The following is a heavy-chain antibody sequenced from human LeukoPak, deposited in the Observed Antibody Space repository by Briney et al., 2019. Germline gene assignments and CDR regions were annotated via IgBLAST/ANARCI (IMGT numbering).Heavy chain of an antibody. V-gene: IGHV4-39*01. CDR2: SYYSGST. D-gene: IGHD6-13*01. J-gene: IGHJ5*02. Sequence: SETLSLTCSVSGDSISSSSYYWGWIRQPPGKGLEWIVSSYYSGSTYYNPSLKSRVTISVDTSKNQFSLNLSSVTAADTAVYYCARHLSSGSIWQFEPWGQGTLVTVSS. CDR1: GDSISSSSYY. CDR3: ARHLSSGSIWQFEP.